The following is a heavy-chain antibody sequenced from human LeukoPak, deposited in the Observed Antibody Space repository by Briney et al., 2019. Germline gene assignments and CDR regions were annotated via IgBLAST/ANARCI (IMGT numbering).Heavy chain of an antibody. D-gene: IGHD2/OR15-2a*01. J-gene: IGHJ6*03. CDR2: IYYSGST. V-gene: IGHV4-59*12. CDR3: ARERILAGMDV. Sequence: PSETLSLTCTVSGGSISSYYWSWIRQPPGKGLEWIGYIYYSGSTNYNPSLKSRVTMSVDTSKNQFSLKLSSVTAADTAVYYCARERILAGMDVWGKGTTVTVSS. CDR1: GGSISSYY.